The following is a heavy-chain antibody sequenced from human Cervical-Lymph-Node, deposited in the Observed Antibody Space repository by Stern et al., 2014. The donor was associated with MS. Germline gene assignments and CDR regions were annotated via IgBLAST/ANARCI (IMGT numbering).Heavy chain of an antibody. CDR3: ARDSSSSWPLYGMDV. CDR2: ISAYNGNT. J-gene: IGHJ6*02. V-gene: IGHV1-18*01. CDR1: GYTFTSYG. Sequence: VQLVESGAEVKKPGASVTVSCKASGYTFTSYGVNWVRQAPGHGPEWMGWISAYNGNTDYAQKFQGRVTVTTDTSTTTVYMELRSLRSDDTAFYYCARDSSSSWPLYGMDVWGQGTTVTVSS. D-gene: IGHD2-2*01.